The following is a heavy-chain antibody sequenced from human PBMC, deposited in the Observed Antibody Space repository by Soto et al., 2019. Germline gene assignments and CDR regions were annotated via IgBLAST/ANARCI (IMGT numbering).Heavy chain of an antibody. CDR1: GGSFSGYY. CDR3: ARGEAGTYYDFWSGSVNWFDP. J-gene: IGHJ5*02. D-gene: IGHD3-3*01. CDR2: INHSGST. V-gene: IGHV4-34*01. Sequence: SDTLSLTCAVYGGSFSGYYWSWIRQPPGKGLEWIGEINHSGSTNYNPSLKSRVTISVDTSKNQFSLKLSSVTAADTAVYYCARGEAGTYYDFWSGSVNWFDPWGQGTLVTVSS.